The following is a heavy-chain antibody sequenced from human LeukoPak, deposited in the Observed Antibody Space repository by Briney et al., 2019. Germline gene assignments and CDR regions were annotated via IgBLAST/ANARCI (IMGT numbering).Heavy chain of an antibody. CDR1: GYTLTELS. D-gene: IGHD3-10*01. V-gene: IGHV1-24*01. CDR2: FDPEDGET. CDR3: ATDLAQYYYGSGTPGGY. J-gene: IGHJ4*02. Sequence: ASVKVSCKVSGYTLTELSMHWVRQAPGKGLEWMGGFDPEDGETIYAQKFQGRVTMTEDTSTDTAYMELSSLRSEDTAVYYCATDLAQYYYGSGTPGGYWGQGTLVTVSS.